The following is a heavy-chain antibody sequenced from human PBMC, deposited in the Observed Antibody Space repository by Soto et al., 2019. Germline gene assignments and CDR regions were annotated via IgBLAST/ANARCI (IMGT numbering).Heavy chain of an antibody. D-gene: IGHD3-10*01. CDR2: IYYTGTT. Sequence: SETLSLTCTVSGASVSTDGYYWSWIRQPPGRGLEWIGYIYYTGTTDYNPSLKSRVTTSLDTSNNQVSLKLRSVTAADTAVYYCERISRIEQVYKYYYHSMDVWGQGTTVTVSS. CDR1: GASVSTDGYY. V-gene: IGHV4-61*08. J-gene: IGHJ6*02. CDR3: ERISRIEQVYKYYYHSMDV.